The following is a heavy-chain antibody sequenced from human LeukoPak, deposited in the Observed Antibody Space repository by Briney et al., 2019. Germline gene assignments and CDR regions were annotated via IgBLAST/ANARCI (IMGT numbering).Heavy chain of an antibody. CDR3: ATGLLWFGEFCLGY. V-gene: IGHV1-46*02. CDR1: GYTFNSSY. CDR2: INPSDDST. D-gene: IGHD3-10*01. Sequence: ASVKVSCKASGYTFNSSYMHWVRQAPGQGLEWMGIINPSDDSTRYAQKFQGRVTMTKDTSTNTVYMHLSSLSSDDTAVYYCATGLLWFGEFCLGYWGQGTLVTVSS. J-gene: IGHJ4*02.